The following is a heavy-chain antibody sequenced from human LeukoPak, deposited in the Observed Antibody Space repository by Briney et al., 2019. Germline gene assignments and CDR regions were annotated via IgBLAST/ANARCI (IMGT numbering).Heavy chain of an antibody. J-gene: IGHJ4*02. CDR3: ARNYYGSGSRRPEDY. CDR2: IYYSGST. Sequence: TLSLTCTVSGGSISSSSYYWGWIRQPPGKGLEWIGSIYYSGSTYYNPSLKGRVTISVDTSKNQFSLKLSPVTAADTAVYYCARNYYGSGSRRPEDYWGQGTLVTVSS. D-gene: IGHD3-10*01. V-gene: IGHV4-39*07. CDR1: GGSISSSSYY.